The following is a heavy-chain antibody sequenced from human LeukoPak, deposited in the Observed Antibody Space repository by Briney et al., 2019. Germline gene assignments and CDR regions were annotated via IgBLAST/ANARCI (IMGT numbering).Heavy chain of an antibody. CDR3: AVSSDYYDSEFDP. D-gene: IGHD3-22*01. CDR2: IYYSGST. V-gene: IGHV4-59*01. J-gene: IGHJ5*02. Sequence: SETLSLTCTVSGGSISSYYWSWIRQPPGKGLEWIGYIYYSGSTNYNPSLKSRVTISVDTSKNQFSLKLSSVTAADTAVYYCAVSSDYYDSEFDPWAREPWSPSPQ. CDR1: GGSISSYY.